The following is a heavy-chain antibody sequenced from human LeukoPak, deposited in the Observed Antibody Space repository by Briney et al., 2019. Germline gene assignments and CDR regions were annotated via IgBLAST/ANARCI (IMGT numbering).Heavy chain of an antibody. V-gene: IGHV3-23*01. CDR3: AKDLLHGSGSYSWGVFDY. CDR1: GFTFNNYA. J-gene: IGHJ4*02. D-gene: IGHD3-10*01. CDR2: ISASGGTT. Sequence: GGSLRLSCAASGFTFNNYAMSWVRQAPGKGLEWVSAISASGGTTYYADSVKGRFTISRDNSENTLFLQMNSLRAEDTAVYYCAKDLLHGSGSYSWGVFDYWGQGTLVTVSS.